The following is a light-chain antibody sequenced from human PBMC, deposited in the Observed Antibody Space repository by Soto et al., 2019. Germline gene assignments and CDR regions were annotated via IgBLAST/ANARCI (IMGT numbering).Light chain of an antibody. CDR1: QSISSW. CDR2: KAS. J-gene: IGKJ4*01. CDR3: QQYNSYPLT. Sequence: DIQITQSPSTLSASLGDRVTITCRASQSISSWLAWYQQKPGKAPKLLIYKASSLESGVPSRFSGSGSGTEFTLTISNLQPDDFATYYCQQYNSYPLTFGGGTKVDIK. V-gene: IGKV1-5*03.